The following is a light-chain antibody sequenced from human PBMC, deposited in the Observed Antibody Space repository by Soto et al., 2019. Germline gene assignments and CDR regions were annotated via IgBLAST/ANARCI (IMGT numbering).Light chain of an antibody. CDR2: AAS. Sequence: DIQMTQSPSSLSASVGDRVTITCRASQVIGTFLNWYQQKPGKAPKLLIYAASSLQGGVPSRFSGSGSETDFTLTISSLQPEDFATYSCQQSYSTTWTFGQGTKVDI. V-gene: IGKV1-39*01. J-gene: IGKJ1*01. CDR1: QVIGTF. CDR3: QQSYSTTWT.